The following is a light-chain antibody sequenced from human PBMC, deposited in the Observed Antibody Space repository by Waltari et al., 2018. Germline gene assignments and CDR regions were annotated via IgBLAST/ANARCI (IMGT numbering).Light chain of an antibody. V-gene: IGLV2-14*01. Sequence: QSALTQPASVSGSTGQSITISCTGTSSDVAGYNYVSWYQQHPGKAPKLMIYDVSKRPSGVSNRFSASKSGNTASLTISGLQAEDEADYYCSSYTASSTYVFGTGTKVTVL. CDR1: SSDVAGYNY. J-gene: IGLJ1*01. CDR3: SSYTASSTYV. CDR2: DVS.